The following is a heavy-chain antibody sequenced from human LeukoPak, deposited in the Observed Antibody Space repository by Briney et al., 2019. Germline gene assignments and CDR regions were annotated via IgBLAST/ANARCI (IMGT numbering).Heavy chain of an antibody. V-gene: IGHV3-21*01. D-gene: IGHD3-22*01. CDR3: ARLANYYDSSGDGFDI. Sequence: GGSLRLSCAASGFTFSSYSMNWVRQAPGKGLEWVSSISSSSSYIYYADSVKGRFTISRDNAKNSLYLQMNSLRAGDTAVYYCARLANYYDSSGDGFDIWGQGTMVTVSS. CDR2: ISSSSSYI. CDR1: GFTFSSYS. J-gene: IGHJ3*02.